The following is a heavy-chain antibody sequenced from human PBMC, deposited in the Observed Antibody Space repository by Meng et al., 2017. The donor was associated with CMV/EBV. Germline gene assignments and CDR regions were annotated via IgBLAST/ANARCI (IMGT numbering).Heavy chain of an antibody. V-gene: IGHV4-30-4*08. D-gene: IGHD2-2*01. CDR2: IYYSGST. CDR1: GGSISSGDYY. Sequence: SETLSLTCTVSGGSISSGDYYWSWIRQPPGKGLEWIGYIYYSGSTYYNPSLKSRVTISVDTSKNQFSLKLSSVTAADTAVYYCARGYCSSTSCYYYYGMDVRGQGTTVTVSS. CDR3: ARGYCSSTSCYYYYGMDV. J-gene: IGHJ6*02.